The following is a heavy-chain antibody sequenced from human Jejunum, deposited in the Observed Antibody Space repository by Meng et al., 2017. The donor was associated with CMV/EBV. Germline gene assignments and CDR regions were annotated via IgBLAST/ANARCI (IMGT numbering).Heavy chain of an antibody. CDR3: TKAGAELVLVTHD. D-gene: IGHD6-6*01. CDR2: IQVNGKNE. J-gene: IGHJ4*02. Sequence: SSLGVDWDRQGQGKELEGKTLIQVNGKNEDDAETVKRRITVSKDTYRNTLYLKMNSLVGDDTAVYYCTKAGAELVLVTHDWGQGTLVTVSS. V-gene: IGHV3-30*02. CDR1: SSLG.